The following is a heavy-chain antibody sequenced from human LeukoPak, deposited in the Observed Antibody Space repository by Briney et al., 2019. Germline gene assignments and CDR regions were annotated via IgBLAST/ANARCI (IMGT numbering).Heavy chain of an antibody. CDR3: AKLGFDCHYGMDV. D-gene: IGHD2-21*02. V-gene: IGHV3-23*01. J-gene: IGHJ6*02. CDR2: ISGSGGST. CDR1: GFTFSSYA. Sequence: GGSLRLSCAASGFTFSSYAMSWVRQAPGEGLECVSAISGSGGSTYYADSVKGRFTISRDNSKNTLYLQMNSLRAEDTAVYYCAKLGFDCHYGMDVWGQGTTVTVSS.